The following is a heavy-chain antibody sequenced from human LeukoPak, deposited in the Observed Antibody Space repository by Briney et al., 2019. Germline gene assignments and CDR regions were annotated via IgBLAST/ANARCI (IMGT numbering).Heavy chain of an antibody. V-gene: IGHV3-23*01. D-gene: IGHD5/OR15-5a*01. CDR3: ARDLRRFAAYYFDY. CDR2: VTDNGGST. Sequence: QAGGSLRLSCAASRFTFITYAMSWVRQAPGKGLEWVSTVTDNGGSTYYAVSVKGRFTISRDNSKNTLYLQTNSLRAEDTAVYYCARDLRRFAAYYFDYWGQGTLVTVSS. CDR1: RFTFITYA. J-gene: IGHJ4*02.